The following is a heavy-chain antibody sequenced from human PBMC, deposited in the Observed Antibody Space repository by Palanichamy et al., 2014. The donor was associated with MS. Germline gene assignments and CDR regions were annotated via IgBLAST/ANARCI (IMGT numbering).Heavy chain of an antibody. Sequence: QVQLQESGPGLVKPSETLSLTCTVSGGSISSSSYYWGWIRQPPGKGLEWIGSIYYSESTYYNPSLKSRVTTSVDTSKNQFSLKLNSVTAADTAVYYCAREDKYYYDSSGYYSSWGQGTLVTVSS. CDR3: AREDKYYYDSSGYYSS. J-gene: IGHJ5*02. CDR1: GGSISSSSYY. CDR2: IYYSEST. V-gene: IGHV4-39*01. D-gene: IGHD3-22*01.